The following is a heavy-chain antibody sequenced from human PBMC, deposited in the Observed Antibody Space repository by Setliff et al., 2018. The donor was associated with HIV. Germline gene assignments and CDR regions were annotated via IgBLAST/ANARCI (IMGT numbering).Heavy chain of an antibody. J-gene: IGHJ6*02. CDR3: VGMDIVVVLPPDV. CDR1: GFTFSSYA. D-gene: IGHD2-21*01. CDR2: ISYDGSNK. Sequence: PGESLKISCVPSGFTFSSYAMYWVRQAPGKGLEWVAVISYDGSNKYYADSVKGRFTISRDNSKNTLYLQMNSLRAEDTAVYYCVGMDIVVVLPPDVWGQGTTVTVSS. V-gene: IGHV3-30-3*02.